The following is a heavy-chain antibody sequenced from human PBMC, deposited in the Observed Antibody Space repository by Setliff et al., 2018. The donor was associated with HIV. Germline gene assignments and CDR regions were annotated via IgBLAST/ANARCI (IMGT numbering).Heavy chain of an antibody. CDR2: INTYNGNT. CDR3: ARRVPPIPSGDLDY. V-gene: IGHV1-18*01. D-gene: IGHD4-17*01. CDR1: GYTYTDYG. J-gene: IGHJ4*02. Sequence: ASVKVSCKASGYTYTDYGISWVRQAPGQGLEWMGWINTYNGNTDLAQKVRGRVTLTTDQSTKTVYMELRSLRSDDTAVYYCARRVPPIPSGDLDYWGQGTLVTVSS.